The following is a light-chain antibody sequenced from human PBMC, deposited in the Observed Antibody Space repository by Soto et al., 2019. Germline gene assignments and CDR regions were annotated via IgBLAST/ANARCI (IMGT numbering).Light chain of an antibody. J-gene: IGKJ5*01. CDR3: QQYGSSPIT. CDR1: QSVSSSY. Sequence: EMVLTQSPGTLSLSPGERSTLSCRASQSVSSSYLVWYQQKPGQAPRLLIYHASSRATGSPDRFSGSGSGTDFTLTISRLEPEDFAVYYCQQYGSSPITFGQGTRLEI. CDR2: HAS. V-gene: IGKV3-20*01.